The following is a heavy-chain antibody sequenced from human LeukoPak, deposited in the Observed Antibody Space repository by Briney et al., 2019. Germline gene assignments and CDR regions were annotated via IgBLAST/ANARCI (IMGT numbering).Heavy chain of an antibody. CDR2: ISAYNGNT. J-gene: IGHJ3*02. Sequence: ASVKVSCKASGYTFTSYGISWVRQAPGQGLEWMGWISAYNGNTNYAQKLQGRVTMTTDTSTSTAYMELRSLRSDDTAVYYCARASRYCSGGSCYFDDAFDIWGQGTMVTVSS. CDR3: ARASRYCSGGSCYFDDAFDI. V-gene: IGHV1-18*01. D-gene: IGHD2-15*01. CDR1: GYTFTSYG.